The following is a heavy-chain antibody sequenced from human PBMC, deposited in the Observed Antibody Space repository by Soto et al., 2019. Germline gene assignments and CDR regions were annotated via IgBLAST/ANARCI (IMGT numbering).Heavy chain of an antibody. V-gene: IGHV1-69*02. Sequence: QVQLVQSGAEVKKPGSSVKVSCKASGRTFSSYTISWVRQAPGQGLEWMGRIIPILGIANYAQKFQGRVTITADKSTSTAYMELSSLRSEDTAVYYCARGSSSSRGYYMDVWGKGTTVTVSS. J-gene: IGHJ6*03. CDR2: IIPILGIA. D-gene: IGHD6-13*01. CDR3: ARGSSSSRGYYMDV. CDR1: GRTFSSYT.